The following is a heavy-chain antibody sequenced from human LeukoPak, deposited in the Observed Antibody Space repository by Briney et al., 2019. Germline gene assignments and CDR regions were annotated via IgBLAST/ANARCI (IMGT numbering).Heavy chain of an antibody. Sequence: SGPTLVNPTQTLTLTCTFSGFSLSTSGVGVGWIRQPPGKALEWLALIYWDDDKRYSPSLKSRLTITKDTSKNQVVLTMTNMDPVDTATYYCAHRDSMYYYESSGAEYFQNWGQGTLVTVSS. CDR3: AHRDSMYYYESSGAEYFQN. CDR1: GFSLSTSGVG. CDR2: IYWDDDK. D-gene: IGHD3-22*01. J-gene: IGHJ1*01. V-gene: IGHV2-5*02.